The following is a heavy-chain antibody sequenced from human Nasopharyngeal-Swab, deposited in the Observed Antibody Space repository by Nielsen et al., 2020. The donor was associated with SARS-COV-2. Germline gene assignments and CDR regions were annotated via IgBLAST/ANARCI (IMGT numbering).Heavy chain of an antibody. CDR1: GGSISSSSYY. V-gene: IGHV4-61*01. CDR2: IYYSGST. J-gene: IGHJ2*01. D-gene: IGHD3-22*01. Sequence: GSLRLSCTVSGGSISSSSYYWSWIRQPPGKGLEWIGYIYYSGSTNYNPSLKSRVTISVDTSKNQFSLKLSSVTAADTAVYYCARDPRVYYYDRSTSWYFDLWGRGTLVTVSS. CDR3: ARDPRVYYYDRSTSWYFDL.